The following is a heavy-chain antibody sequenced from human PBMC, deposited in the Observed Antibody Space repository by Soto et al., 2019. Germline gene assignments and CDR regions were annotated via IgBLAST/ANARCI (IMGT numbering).Heavy chain of an antibody. D-gene: IGHD4-4*01. V-gene: IGHV4-30-4*01. Sequence: PSETLSLTCTVSGGSISSDDYYWIWIRQPPGKGLEWIGYIYYGGSTYYNPSLKSRLTISEDTSKNQFSLKLSSVTAADTAVYYCARDDFYSYDSWGQGTLVTVSS. CDR2: IYYGGST. J-gene: IGHJ4*02. CDR1: GGSISSDDYY. CDR3: ARDDFYSYDS.